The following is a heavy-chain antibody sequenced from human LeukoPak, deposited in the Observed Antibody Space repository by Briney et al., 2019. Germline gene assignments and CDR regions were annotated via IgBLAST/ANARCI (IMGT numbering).Heavy chain of an antibody. CDR3: ARDEYTTPTDTFYYGMDV. V-gene: IGHV3-48*01. J-gene: IGHJ6*02. Sequence: PGGSLRLSCAASGFTFRSYAMNWVRQAPGKGLEWVSYITSGGDTISYADSVKGRFTISRDDAQNSLFLQMNSPRAEDTAVYYCARDEYTTPTDTFYYGMDVWGQGTTVTVSS. CDR1: GFTFRSYA. D-gene: IGHD6-6*01. CDR2: ITSGGDTI.